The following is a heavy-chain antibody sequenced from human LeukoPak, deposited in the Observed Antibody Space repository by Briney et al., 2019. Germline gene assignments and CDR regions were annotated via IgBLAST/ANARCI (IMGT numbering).Heavy chain of an antibody. J-gene: IGHJ6*02. CDR2: INPNSGGT. CDR3: ARVATPEYYDMLTGPMDV. V-gene: IGHV1-2*02. Sequence: ASVKVSCKASGYTFTGYYMHWVRQAPGQGLEWMGWINPNSGGTNYAQKFQGRVTMTRDTSISTAYMELSRLRSDDTAVYYCARVATPEYYDMLTGPMDVWGQGTTVTVSS. D-gene: IGHD3-9*01. CDR1: GYTFTGYY.